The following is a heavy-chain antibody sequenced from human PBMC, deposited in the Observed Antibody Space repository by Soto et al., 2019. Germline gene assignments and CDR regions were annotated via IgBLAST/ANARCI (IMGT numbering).Heavy chain of an antibody. CDR1: GYTFTSYG. CDR2: ISAYNGNT. CDR3: ARAHRGGYCSGGSCYEGAFDY. Sequence: QVQLVQSGAEVKKPGASVKVSCKASGYTFTSYGISWVRQAPGQGLEWMGWISAYNGNTNYAQKLQGRVTMTTDTSTSTAYMELRSLRSDDTAVYYCARAHRGGYCSGGSCYEGAFDYWGQGTLVTVSS. D-gene: IGHD2-15*01. V-gene: IGHV1-18*01. J-gene: IGHJ4*02.